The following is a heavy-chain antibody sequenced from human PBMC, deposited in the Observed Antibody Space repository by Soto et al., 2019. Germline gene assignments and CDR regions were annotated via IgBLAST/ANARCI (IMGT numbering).Heavy chain of an antibody. CDR3: TRPYDFWSGRDY. CDR1: GYTFTSYD. J-gene: IGHJ4*02. V-gene: IGHV1-8*01. Sequence: ASVKVSCKASGYTFTSYDINWVRQATGQGLEWMGWMNPNSGNTGYAQKFQGRVTMTRNTSISTAYMELSSLRSEDTAVYYCTRPYDFWSGRDYWGQGTLVTVSS. D-gene: IGHD3-3*01. CDR2: MNPNSGNT.